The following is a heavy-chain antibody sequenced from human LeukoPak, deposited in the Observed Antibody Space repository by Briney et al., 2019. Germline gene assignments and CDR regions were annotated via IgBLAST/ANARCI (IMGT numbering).Heavy chain of an antibody. CDR2: IYYSGST. J-gene: IGHJ4*02. CDR1: GGSISSGGYY. CDR3: ARDSSRGLFDY. V-gene: IGHV4-31*03. Sequence: SETLSLTCTVPGGSISSGGYYWSWIRQHPGKGLEWIGYIYYSGSTYYNPSLKSRVTISVDTSKNQFSLKLSSVTAADTAVYYCARDSSRGLFDYWGQGTLVTVSS.